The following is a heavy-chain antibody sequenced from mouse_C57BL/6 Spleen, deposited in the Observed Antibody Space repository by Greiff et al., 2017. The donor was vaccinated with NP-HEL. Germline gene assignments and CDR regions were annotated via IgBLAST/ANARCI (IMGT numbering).Heavy chain of an antibody. J-gene: IGHJ4*01. CDR1: GYTFTSYW. CDR2: IYPGSGST. Sequence: VQLQQPGAELVKPGASVKMSCKASGYTFTSYWITWVKQRPGQGLEWIGDIYPGSGSTNYNEKFKSKATLTVDTSSSTAYMQLSSLTSEDSAVYYCARSSNWDSYAMDYWGQGTSVTVSS. D-gene: IGHD4-1*02. V-gene: IGHV1-55*01. CDR3: ARSSNWDSYAMDY.